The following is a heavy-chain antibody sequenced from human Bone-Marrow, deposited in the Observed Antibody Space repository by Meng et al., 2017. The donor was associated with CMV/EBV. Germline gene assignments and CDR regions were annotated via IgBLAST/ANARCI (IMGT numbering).Heavy chain of an antibody. CDR3: AHRQSTAGQFDY. J-gene: IGHJ4*02. CDR1: GFSLTTSGVG. V-gene: IGHV2-5*02. CDR2: IYWDDDN. D-gene: IGHD6-13*01. Sequence: CPFSGFSLTTSGVGVGWIRQPPGEALDWLALIYWDDDNRYSPSLKSRLTLTKDTSKNQVALSLTNVDPSDTATYYCAHRQSTAGQFDYWGQGILVTVSS.